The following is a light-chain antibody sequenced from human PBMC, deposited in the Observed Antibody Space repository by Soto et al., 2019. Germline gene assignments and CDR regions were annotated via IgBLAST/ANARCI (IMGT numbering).Light chain of an antibody. CDR2: EVS. CDR3: MQGTHWPWT. J-gene: IGKJ1*01. CDR1: QSLIHSDENTY. Sequence: DVVMTQSPLSLPVTLGQPASISCRSSQSLIHSDENTYLSWFQQRPGQSPRRLIYEVSDRDSGVPDRFTGSGSGTDFTLKISRVEAEDVGVYYCMQGTHWPWTFGQGTEVEIK. V-gene: IGKV2-30*02.